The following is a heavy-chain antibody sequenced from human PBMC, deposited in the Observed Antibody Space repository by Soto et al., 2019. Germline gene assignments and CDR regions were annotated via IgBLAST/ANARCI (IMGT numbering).Heavy chain of an antibody. CDR3: ARGGVPAAMGLKKKKYYYYYMDV. V-gene: IGHV3-7*01. Sequence: GGSLRLSCAASGFTFSSYWMSWVRQAPGKGLEWVANIKQDGSEKYYVDSVKGRFTISRDNAKNSLYLQMNSLRAEDTAVYYCARGGVPAAMGLKKKKYYYYYMDVWGKGTTVTVSS. J-gene: IGHJ6*03. D-gene: IGHD2-2*01. CDR1: GFTFSSYW. CDR2: IKQDGSEK.